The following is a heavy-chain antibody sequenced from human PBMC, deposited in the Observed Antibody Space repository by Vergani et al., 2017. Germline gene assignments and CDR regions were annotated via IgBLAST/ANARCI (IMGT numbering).Heavy chain of an antibody. Sequence: QVQLVQSGAEVKKPGASVKVSCKASGYTFTGYYMHWVRQAPGQGLEWMGWINPNSGGTNYAQKFQGRVTMTRDTSISTAYMELSRLRSDDTAVYYCARVFNDWREYCSSTSCYTALDYWGQGTLVTVSS. CDR2: INPNSGGT. V-gene: IGHV1-2*02. CDR3: ARVFNDWREYCSSTSCYTALDY. CDR1: GYTFTGYY. D-gene: IGHD2-2*02. J-gene: IGHJ4*02.